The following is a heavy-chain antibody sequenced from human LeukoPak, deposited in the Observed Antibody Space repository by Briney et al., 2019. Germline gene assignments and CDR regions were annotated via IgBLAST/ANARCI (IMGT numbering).Heavy chain of an antibody. CDR3: ARDSAISGVVIIRYYYYMDV. CDR2: IKQDGSEK. V-gene: IGHV3-7*01. J-gene: IGHJ6*03. CDR1: GFTFSSYW. D-gene: IGHD3-3*01. Sequence: GGSLRLSCAASGFTFSSYWMSWVRQAPGKGLEWVANIKQDGSEKYYVDSVKGRFTISRDNAKNSLYLQMNSLRAEDTAVYYCARDSAISGVVIIRYYYYMDVWGKGTTVTVSS.